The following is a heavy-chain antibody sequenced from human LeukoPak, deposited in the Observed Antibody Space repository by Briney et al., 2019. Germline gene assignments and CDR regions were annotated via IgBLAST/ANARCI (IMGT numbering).Heavy chain of an antibody. Sequence: GGSLRLSCAASGFTFSSYGMHWVRQAPGKRLEWVAFIRYDGSNKYYADSVKGRFTISRDNSKNTLYLQMNSLRAEDTAVYYCAKDRALYGSGSYYIDYWGQGTLVTVSS. CDR3: AKDRALYGSGSYYIDY. J-gene: IGHJ4*02. D-gene: IGHD3-10*01. CDR1: GFTFSSYG. CDR2: IRYDGSNK. V-gene: IGHV3-30*02.